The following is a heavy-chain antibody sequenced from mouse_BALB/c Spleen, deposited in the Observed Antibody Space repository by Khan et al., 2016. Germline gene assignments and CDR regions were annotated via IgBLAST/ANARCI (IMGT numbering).Heavy chain of an antibody. J-gene: IGHJ2*01. CDR3: GRLYYYGCVDY. V-gene: IGHV4-1*02. Sequence: VQLKESGGGLVQPGGSLKLSCAASGFDFSRYWMSWVRQAPGKGLEWIGEINPDSSTINYTPSLKDKFIISRDNAKNTLYLQMSKVRSEDTALYYCGRLYYYGCVDYWGQGTTLTVSS. CDR1: GFDFSRYW. CDR2: INPDSSTI. D-gene: IGHD1-1*02.